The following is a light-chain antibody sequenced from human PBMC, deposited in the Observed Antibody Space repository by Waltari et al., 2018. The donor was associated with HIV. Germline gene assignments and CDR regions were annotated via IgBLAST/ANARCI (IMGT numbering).Light chain of an antibody. Sequence: QSALTQPPSASGSLGQSVTISCTGSSSDVGRYDYVSWYQQHPGKAPKLLIFEFNQRPSGVPDRCPCSKAGNTASLTVSGLQAEDEAEYSCSSYAGINPVIFGGGTTLTVL. J-gene: IGLJ2*01. CDR2: EFN. CDR3: SSYAGINPVI. V-gene: IGLV2-8*01. CDR1: SSDVGRYDY.